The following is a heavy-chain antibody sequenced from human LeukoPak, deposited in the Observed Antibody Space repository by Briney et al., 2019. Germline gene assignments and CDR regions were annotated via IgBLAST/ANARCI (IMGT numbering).Heavy chain of an antibody. CDR1: GYTFTSYG. Sequence: ASVKVSCKASGYTFTSYGISWARQAPGQGLEWMGRIIPILGIANYAQKFQGRVTITADKSTSTAYMELSSLRSEDTAVYYCARQFQFDWSLSFDYWGQGTLVTISS. V-gene: IGHV1-69*04. CDR2: IIPILGIA. J-gene: IGHJ4*02. D-gene: IGHD3-9*01. CDR3: ARQFQFDWSLSFDY.